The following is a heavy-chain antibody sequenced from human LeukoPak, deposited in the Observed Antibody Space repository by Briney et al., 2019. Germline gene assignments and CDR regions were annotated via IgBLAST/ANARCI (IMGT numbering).Heavy chain of an antibody. Sequence: SETLSLTCAVYGGSFSGYYWGWIRQPPGKGLEWIGEINHSGSTNYNPSLKSRVTISVDTSKNQFSLKLSSVTAADTAVYYCARSDYYDSSGQHFDYWGQGTLVTVSS. CDR3: ARSDYYDSSGQHFDY. J-gene: IGHJ4*02. D-gene: IGHD3-22*01. CDR2: INHSGST. V-gene: IGHV4-34*01. CDR1: GGSFSGYY.